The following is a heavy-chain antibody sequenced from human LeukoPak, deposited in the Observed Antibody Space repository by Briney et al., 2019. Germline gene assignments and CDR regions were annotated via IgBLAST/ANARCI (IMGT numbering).Heavy chain of an antibody. J-gene: IGHJ4*02. Sequence: GGSLRLSCAASGFTFSTYNMNWVRQAPGKGLEWVSSISSTGSAKYYADSVRGRFTISRDNANHSLYLQMNSLRAEDTAVYYCAKERRGYSYSYIDYWGQGSLVSVSS. V-gene: IGHV3-21*01. CDR3: AKERRGYSYSYIDY. CDR1: GFTFSTYN. D-gene: IGHD5-18*01. CDR2: ISSTGSAK.